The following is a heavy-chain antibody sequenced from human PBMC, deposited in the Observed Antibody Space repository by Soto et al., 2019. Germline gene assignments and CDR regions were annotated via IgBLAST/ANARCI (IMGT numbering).Heavy chain of an antibody. V-gene: IGHV2-5*02. CDR1: GFSLSTSGVG. Sequence: QITLKESGPTLVKPTQTLTLTCTFSGFSLSTSGVGVGWIRQPPGKALEWLAVIYWDDTKHYNPTLKSRHSIPKDTTKNQVVLTMTNMEPVDTATYYCAHKGYGDYPLDYWGQGTLVTVSS. J-gene: IGHJ4*02. CDR3: AHKGYGDYPLDY. CDR2: IYWDDTK. D-gene: IGHD4-17*01.